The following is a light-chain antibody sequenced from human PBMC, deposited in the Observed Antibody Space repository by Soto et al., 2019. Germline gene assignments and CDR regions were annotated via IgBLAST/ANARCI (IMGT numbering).Light chain of an antibody. J-gene: IGLJ2*01. CDR2: EDN. Sequence: NFMLTQPHSVSESPGKTVTISCTRSSGSIASNYVQWYQQRPGSAPTTAIYEDNQRPSGVPDRFSGSIDSSSNSASLTISGLKTEDEADYYCQSYDSNQGVVFGGGTKLTVL. V-gene: IGLV6-57*04. CDR1: SGSIASNY. CDR3: QSYDSNQGVV.